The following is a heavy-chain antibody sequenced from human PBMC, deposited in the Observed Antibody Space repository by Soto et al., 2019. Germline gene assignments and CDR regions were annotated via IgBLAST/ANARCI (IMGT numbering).Heavy chain of an antibody. J-gene: IGHJ6*02. V-gene: IGHV3-66*01. CDR2: IYRSDDT. CDR3: ARGPYGSGTVAAMDV. Sequence: EVQLVESGGGLVQPGGSLRLSCAASGFAVSSNYMSWVRQAPGKGLEWVSVIYRSDDTDYADTVKGRSTVSRDNSKNTLYLQMNGLRAEDTAVYYCARGPYGSGTVAAMDVWGQGTTVTVSS. CDR1: GFAVSSNY. D-gene: IGHD3-10*01.